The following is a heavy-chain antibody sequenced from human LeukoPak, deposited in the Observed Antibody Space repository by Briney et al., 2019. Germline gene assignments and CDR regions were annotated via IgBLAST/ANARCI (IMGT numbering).Heavy chain of an antibody. V-gene: IGHV3-66*01. Sequence: GGSLRLSCAASGFTVSSNYMSWVRQAPGKGLEWVSVIYSGGSTYYADSVKGRFTISRDNSKNTLYLQMNSLRAEDTAVYYCARKYDILTGNDNWFDPWGQGTLVTVSS. CDR1: GFTVSSNY. D-gene: IGHD3-9*01. CDR2: IYSGGST. CDR3: ARKYDILTGNDNWFDP. J-gene: IGHJ5*02.